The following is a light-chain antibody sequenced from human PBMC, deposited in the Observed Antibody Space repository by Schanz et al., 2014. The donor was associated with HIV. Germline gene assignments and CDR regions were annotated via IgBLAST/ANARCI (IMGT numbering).Light chain of an antibody. CDR2: ENN. Sequence: QSVLTQPPSVSGAPGQRITISCTGSSSTIGAGYDVHWYQQVPGTAPKLLIYENNHRPSGVPDRISGSRSATSASLAITGLQSEDEADYYCAAWDDSLNGPVFGGGTKLTVL. CDR3: AAWDDSLNGPV. CDR1: SSTIGAGYD. V-gene: IGLV1-40*01. J-gene: IGLJ2*01.